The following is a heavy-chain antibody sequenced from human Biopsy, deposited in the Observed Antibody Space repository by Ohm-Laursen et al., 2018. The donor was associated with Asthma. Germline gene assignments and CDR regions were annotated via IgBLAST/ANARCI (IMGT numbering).Heavy chain of an antibody. CDR1: GFTLSSCA. J-gene: IGHJ4*02. D-gene: IGHD6-19*01. V-gene: IGHV3-23*01. CDR2: ISRGGGTI. Sequence: SLRLSCAAPGFTLSSCAIHWVRPAPGKGLEWVSVISRGGGTIDYADSVKGRFTISRNISTNTVYLQMDSLSADDTAVYYCARGDSSGWSHYYFDYWGQGTLVTVSS. CDR3: ARGDSSGWSHYYFDY.